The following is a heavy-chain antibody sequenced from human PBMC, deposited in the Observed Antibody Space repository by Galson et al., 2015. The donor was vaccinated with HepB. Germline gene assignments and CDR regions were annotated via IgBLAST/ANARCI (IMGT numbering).Heavy chain of an antibody. V-gene: IGHV3-30*18. CDR3: AKVPYLYSALAGTMAGFDH. J-gene: IGHJ4*02. Sequence: SLRLSCAASGFTFSNYGMHWVRQAPGKGLEWVAVISYDGSNKYYADSVKGRFTISRDNSKNTLYLQMNSLRAEDTALYYCAKVPYLYSALAGTMAGFDHWGQGTLVTVSS. D-gene: IGHD6-19*01. CDR1: GFTFSNYG. CDR2: ISYDGSNK.